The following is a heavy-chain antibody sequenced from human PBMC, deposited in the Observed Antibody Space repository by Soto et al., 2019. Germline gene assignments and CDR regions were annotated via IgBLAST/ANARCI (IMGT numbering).Heavy chain of an antibody. CDR3: AKDSSGDQEMDY. D-gene: IGHD3-22*01. CDR2: ISGSGGST. J-gene: IGHJ4*02. Sequence: GVSLRLSCAASGFTFSSYAMSWVRQAPGKGLEWVSAISGSGGSTYYADSVKGRFTISRDNSKNTLYLQMNSLRAEDTAVYYCAKDSSGDQEMDYWGQGTLVTVSS. V-gene: IGHV3-23*01. CDR1: GFTFSSYA.